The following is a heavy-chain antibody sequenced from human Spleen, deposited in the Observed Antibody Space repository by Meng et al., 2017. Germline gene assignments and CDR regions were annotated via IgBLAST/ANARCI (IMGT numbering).Heavy chain of an antibody. CDR2: ISGSGGST. CDR3: AKFDTDQDYGMDV. Sequence: GESLKISCAASGFTASSNYMSWVRQAPGKGLEWVSAISGSGGSTYYADSVKGRFTISRDNSKNTLYLQMNSLRAEDTAVYYCAKFDTDQDYGMDVWGQGTTVTVSS. V-gene: IGHV3-23*01. CDR1: GFTASSNY. D-gene: IGHD3-9*01. J-gene: IGHJ6*02.